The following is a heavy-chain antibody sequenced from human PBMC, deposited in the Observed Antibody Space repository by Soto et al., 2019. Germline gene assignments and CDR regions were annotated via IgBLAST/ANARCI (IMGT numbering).Heavy chain of an antibody. Sequence: EVQLVESGGGLVQPGGSLRLSCEPSGFTLSDHYMDWVRQAPGKGLEWVGRSRNSAYSYTTEYAASVTGRFTVSRDDSRNSLYLQMNNLNGDDTAVYFCARGRTADQTWDFDYWGQGTLVTVSS. D-gene: IGHD6-13*01. CDR2: SRNSAYSYTT. CDR3: ARGRTADQTWDFDY. CDR1: GFTLSDHY. V-gene: IGHV3-72*01. J-gene: IGHJ4*02.